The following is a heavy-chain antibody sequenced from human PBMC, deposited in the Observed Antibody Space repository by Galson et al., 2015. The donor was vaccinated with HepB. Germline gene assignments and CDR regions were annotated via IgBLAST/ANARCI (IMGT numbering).Heavy chain of an antibody. V-gene: IGHV3-21*01. D-gene: IGHD2-2*01. J-gene: IGHJ4*02. CDR2: ISICSSYI. Sequence: SLRLSCAASGFSFSNYNMNWVRQAPGKGLEWVSSISICSSYIYYADSVKGRFTISRDNAKSSPFLQMDSLRAEDTAVYYCTRGYCSSSGCYPHYSDYWGQGTLVTVSS. CDR3: TRGYCSSSGCYPHYSDY. CDR1: GFSFSNYN.